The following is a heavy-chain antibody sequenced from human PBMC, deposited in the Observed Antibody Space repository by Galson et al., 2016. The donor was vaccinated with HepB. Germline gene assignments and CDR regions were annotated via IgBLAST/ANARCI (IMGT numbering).Heavy chain of an antibody. J-gene: IGHJ5*02. D-gene: IGHD6-19*01. Sequence: SLRLSCAASGVTFSSYALSWVRQAPGKGLGWVSTISGSGATTYVADSVKGRFTMSRENSKNNLYLQMNSLRVEDTAIYYCAKGGQWLLRGPGWFDPWGQGTLVSVSS. CDR1: GVTFSSYA. CDR3: AKGGQWLLRGPGWFDP. V-gene: IGHV3-23*01. CDR2: ISGSGATT.